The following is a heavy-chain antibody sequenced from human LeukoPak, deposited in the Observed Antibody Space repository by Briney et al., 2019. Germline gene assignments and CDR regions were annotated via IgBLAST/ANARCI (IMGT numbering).Heavy chain of an antibody. Sequence: PGGSLRLSCEASGFTFSSCALSWVRQAPGKGLEWVSAISGGGGKTWYADSVKGRFTISRVNSKNTLYLQMNSLRAEDTALYYCAKDPIVFNSGDYYLGAFNIWGQGAMVTVSS. CDR3: AKDPIVFNSGDYYLGAFNI. CDR2: ISGGGGKT. J-gene: IGHJ3*02. CDR1: GFTFSSCA. V-gene: IGHV3-23*01. D-gene: IGHD2-21*02.